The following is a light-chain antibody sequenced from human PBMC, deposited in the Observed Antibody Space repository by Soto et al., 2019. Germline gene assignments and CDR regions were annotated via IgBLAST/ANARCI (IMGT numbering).Light chain of an antibody. CDR3: QQYGSYSGFT. J-gene: IGKJ3*01. CDR1: PTVSGSN. V-gene: IGKV3-20*01. Sequence: VFTKCAVTLTLSPAARGALSCSAIPTVSGSNVSAYQQHPREAPRLLLYCASSRATGIPDRFSSSGSGTDFSLTISRLEHADFAVYYCQQYGSYSGFTFGPGTKVDIK. CDR2: CAS.